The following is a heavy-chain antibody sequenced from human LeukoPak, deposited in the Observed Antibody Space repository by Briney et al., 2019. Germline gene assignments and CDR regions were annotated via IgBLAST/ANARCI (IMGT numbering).Heavy chain of an antibody. J-gene: IGHJ4*02. CDR3: ARDGTERDYFDY. V-gene: IGHV3-30-3*01. D-gene: IGHD3/OR15-3a*01. Sequence: PGGSLRLSCVASGVTINIHWMSWVRQAPGKGLEWVAVISYDGSNKYYADSVKGRFTISRDNSKNTLYLQMNSLRAEDTAVYYCARDGTERDYFDYWGQGTLVTVFS. CDR2: ISYDGSNK. CDR1: GVTINIHW.